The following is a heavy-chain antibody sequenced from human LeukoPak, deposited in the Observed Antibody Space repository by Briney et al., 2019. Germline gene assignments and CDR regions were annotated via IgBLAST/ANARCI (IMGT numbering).Heavy chain of an antibody. CDR1: GGSFSGYY. V-gene: IGHV4-34*01. J-gene: IGHJ6*02. CDR2: INHSGST. CDR3: ARGITGTTTYYYYYGMDV. D-gene: IGHD1-20*01. Sequence: SETLSLTCAVYGGSFSGYYWSWIRQPPGKGLEWIGEINHSGSTNYNPSLKSRVTISVDTSKNQFSLKLSSVTAADTAVYYCARGITGTTTYYYYYGMDVWGQGTTATVSS.